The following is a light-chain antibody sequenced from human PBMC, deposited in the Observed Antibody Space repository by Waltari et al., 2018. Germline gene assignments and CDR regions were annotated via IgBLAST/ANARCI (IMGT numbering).Light chain of an antibody. CDR2: GAS. Sequence: IVLTQSPGTLSLSPGDRATLSCRASQSVSRSLAWYQQKPGQAPKLLIYGASTRATVIPDRFTGSGSGTDFSITISSLEPEDFAIYFCQHYVRLPATFGQGTKVEIK. J-gene: IGKJ1*01. V-gene: IGKV3-20*01. CDR3: QHYVRLPAT. CDR1: QSVSRS.